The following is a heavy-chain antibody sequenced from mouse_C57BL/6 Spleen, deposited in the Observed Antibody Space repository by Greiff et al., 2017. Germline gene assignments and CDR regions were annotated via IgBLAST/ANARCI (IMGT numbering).Heavy chain of an antibody. Sequence: QVQLQQPGAELVMPGASVKLSCKASGYTFTSYWMHWVKQRPGQGLEWIGEIDPSDSYTNYNQKFKGKSTLTVDKSSSTAYMQLSSLTSEDSAVYYCARENRQLRLSGMDYWGQGTSVTVAS. V-gene: IGHV1-69*01. CDR2: IDPSDSYT. D-gene: IGHD3-2*02. J-gene: IGHJ4*01. CDR3: ARENRQLRLSGMDY. CDR1: GYTFTSYW.